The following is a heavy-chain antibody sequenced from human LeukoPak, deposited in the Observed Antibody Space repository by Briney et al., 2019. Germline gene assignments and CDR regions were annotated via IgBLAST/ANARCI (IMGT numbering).Heavy chain of an antibody. CDR1: GGSFSGYY. D-gene: IGHD2-15*01. V-gene: IGHV4-34*01. J-gene: IGHJ5*02. CDR2: INHSGST. CDR3: ARRTSGGSYYWFDP. Sequence: KPSETLSLTCAVYGGSFSGYYWSWIRQPPGKGLEWIGEINHSGSTNYNPSLKSRVTISVDTSKNQFSLKLSSVTAADTAVYYCARRTSGGSYYWFDPWGQGTLVTVSS.